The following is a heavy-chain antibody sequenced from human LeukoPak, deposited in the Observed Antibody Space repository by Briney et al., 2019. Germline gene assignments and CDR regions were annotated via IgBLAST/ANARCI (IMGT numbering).Heavy chain of an antibody. CDR1: GITFSNYA. J-gene: IGHJ4*02. CDR2: ISDSGGST. V-gene: IGHV3-23*01. CDR3: AKLRWVTEAPFDS. Sequence: GGSLRLSCAASGITFSNYAMSWVRQAPGKGLEWVSAISDSGGSTYYADSVKGRFTISRDNSKNTLYLQMNSLRAEDTAVYYCAKLRWVTEAPFDSWGQGTLVTVSS. D-gene: IGHD2-21*02.